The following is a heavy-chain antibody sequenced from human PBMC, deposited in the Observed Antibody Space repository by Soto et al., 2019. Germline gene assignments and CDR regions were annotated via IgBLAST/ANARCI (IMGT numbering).Heavy chain of an antibody. CDR3: ATDVDRDGDNYFYFDN. D-gene: IGHD5-12*01. V-gene: IGHV1-24*01. J-gene: IGHJ4*02. Sequence: ASVKVSCKVSGYTLTELSMHWVRQAPGKGLEWMGGFDPEDSEIIYAQKFQGRVTMTEDTSTDTAYLELSILRFEDTALYYCATDVDRDGDNYFYFDNWGQGTLVTVSS. CDR1: GYTLTELS. CDR2: FDPEDSEI.